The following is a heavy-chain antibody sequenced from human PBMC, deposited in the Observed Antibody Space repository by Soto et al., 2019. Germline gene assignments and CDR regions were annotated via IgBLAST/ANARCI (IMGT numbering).Heavy chain of an antibody. J-gene: IGHJ4*02. CDR3: ARDRVDTAMALDY. Sequence: SETLSLTCTVSGGSISSYYWSWIRQPPGKGLEWIGYIYYSGSTNYNPSLKSRVTISVDTSKNQFSLKLSSETAADTAVYYCARDRVDTAMALDYWGQGTLVTVSS. CDR1: GGSISSYY. CDR2: IYYSGST. D-gene: IGHD5-18*01. V-gene: IGHV4-59*01.